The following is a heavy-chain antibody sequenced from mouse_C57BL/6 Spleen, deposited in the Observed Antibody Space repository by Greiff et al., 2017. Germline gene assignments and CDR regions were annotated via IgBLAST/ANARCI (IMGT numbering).Heavy chain of an antibody. J-gene: IGHJ4*01. Sequence: VQRVESGAELARPGASVKMSCKASGYTFTSYTMHWVKQRPGQGLEWIGYINPSSGYTKYNQKFKDKATLTADKSSSTAYMQLSSLTSEDSAVYYCARRDTRDAMDDWGQGTSVTVSS. D-gene: IGHD3-3*01. CDR2: INPSSGYT. CDR1: GYTFTSYT. CDR3: ARRDTRDAMDD. V-gene: IGHV1-4*01.